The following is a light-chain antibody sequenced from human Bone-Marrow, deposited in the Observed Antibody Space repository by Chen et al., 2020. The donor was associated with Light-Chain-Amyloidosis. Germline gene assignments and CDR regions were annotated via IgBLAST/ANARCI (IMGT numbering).Light chain of an antibody. J-gene: IGLJ2*01. CDR2: DNI. Sequence: QSVLTQPPSVSGAPGQRVTLSCNGSSSDIGAGYDVHWYQQLPGTAPKLLIHDNIKRPSGVPDRFSGSQSGTSASLAITGLQAEDEADYYCQSYDSGRSGSKVFGGGTKLTVL. V-gene: IGLV1-40*01. CDR1: SSDIGAGYD. CDR3: QSYDSGRSGSKV.